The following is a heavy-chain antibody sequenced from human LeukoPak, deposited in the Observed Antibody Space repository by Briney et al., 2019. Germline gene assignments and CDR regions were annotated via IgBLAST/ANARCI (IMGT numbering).Heavy chain of an antibody. J-gene: IGHJ4*02. CDR2: IYYSGST. CDR3: ARHGYCSSTSCYIDDYGDYWVFDY. Sequence: SETLSLTCTVSGGPISSSSYYWGWIRQPPGKGLEWIGSIYYSGSTYYNPSLKSRVTISVDTSKNQFSLKLSSVTAADTAVYYCARHGYCSSTSCYIDDYGDYWVFDYWGQGTLVTVSS. CDR1: GGPISSSSYY. D-gene: IGHD2-2*02. V-gene: IGHV4-39*01.